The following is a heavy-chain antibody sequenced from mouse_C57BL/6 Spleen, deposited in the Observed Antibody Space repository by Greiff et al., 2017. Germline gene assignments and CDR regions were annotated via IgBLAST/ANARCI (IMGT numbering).Heavy chain of an antibody. J-gene: IGHJ4*01. CDR1: GYAFSSYW. V-gene: IGHV1-80*01. CDR3: ARRGTGAYAMDY. D-gene: IGHD4-1*01. Sequence: QVQLQQSGAELVKPGASVKIYCKASGYAFSSYWMNWVKQRPGKGLEWIGQIYPGDGDTNYNGKFKGKATLTADKSSSTAYMQLSSLTSEDSAVYFCARRGTGAYAMDYWGQGTSVTVSS. CDR2: IYPGDGDT.